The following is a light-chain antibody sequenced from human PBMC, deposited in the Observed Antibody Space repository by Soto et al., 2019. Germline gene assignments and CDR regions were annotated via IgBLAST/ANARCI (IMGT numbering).Light chain of an antibody. J-gene: IGKJ4*01. Sequence: DIVMTQSPDSLAVSLGERATINCKSSQSVLYSSNNKNYLAWYQQKPGQPPKLLIYWASTRESGVHDRFTGSGSGTDFTLTISSLQAEDVAVYYCQQYYGSPRAFGGGTKVDIK. CDR1: QSVLYSSNNKNY. CDR3: QQYYGSPRA. CDR2: WAS. V-gene: IGKV4-1*01.